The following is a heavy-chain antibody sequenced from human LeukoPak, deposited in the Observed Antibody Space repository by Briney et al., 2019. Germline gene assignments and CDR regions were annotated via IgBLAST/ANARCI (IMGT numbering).Heavy chain of an antibody. CDR1: GYTFTSYY. V-gene: IGHV1-46*01. Sequence: ASVKVSCKASGYTFTSYYMHWVRQAPGQGLEWMGIINPSGGSTSYAQKFQGRVTMTRDTSTSTVYMELSSLRSEDTAVYHCASPVVPAAVTPYYNYYGMDVWGQGTTVTVSS. D-gene: IGHD2-2*01. J-gene: IGHJ6*02. CDR2: INPSGGST. CDR3: ASPVVPAAVTPYYNYYGMDV.